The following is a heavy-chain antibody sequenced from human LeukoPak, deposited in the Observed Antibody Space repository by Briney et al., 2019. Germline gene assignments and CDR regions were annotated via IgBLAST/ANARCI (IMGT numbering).Heavy chain of an antibody. CDR3: AGDGGGDYDFDY. CDR1: GYTFSTYY. CDR2: INPSGTDS. V-gene: IGHV1-46*01. Sequence: ASVKVSCKASGYTFSTYYMHWVRQAPGQGLEWMGIINPSGTDSNNAQKFQGRVTMSRDISTSTVNMVRRILRSADTTVYYCAGDGGGDYDFDYGGQGTLVTVSS. D-gene: IGHD4-17*01. J-gene: IGHJ4*02.